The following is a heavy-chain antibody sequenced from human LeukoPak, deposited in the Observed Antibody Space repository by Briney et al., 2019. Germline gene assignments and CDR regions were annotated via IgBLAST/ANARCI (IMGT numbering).Heavy chain of an antibody. CDR2: ISGSGGST. D-gene: IGHD3-22*01. V-gene: IGHV3-23*01. CDR1: GFTFSSYA. Sequence: GGPLRLSCAASGFTFSSYAMSWVRQAPGKGLEWVPAISGSGGSTYYADSVKGRFTISRDNSKNTLYLQMNSLRAEDTAVYYCAKDLYLRYSSGSLRGQGTLVTVSS. J-gene: IGHJ4*02. CDR3: AKDLYLRYSSGSL.